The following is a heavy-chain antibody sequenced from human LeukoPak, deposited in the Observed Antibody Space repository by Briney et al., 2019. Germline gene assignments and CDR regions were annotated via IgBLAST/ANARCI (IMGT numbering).Heavy chain of an antibody. J-gene: IGHJ3*02. Sequence: SQTLSLTCAISGDSVSNNIAAWNWIGQSPSRGLEWLGRTYYRSKWYNDYAASVKSRITINPDTSKNQFSLQVNSVTPEDTAVYYCARDPSYNGDGYNFGAFDIWGQGTMVTVSS. D-gene: IGHD5-24*01. V-gene: IGHV6-1*01. CDR2: TYYRSKWYN. CDR1: GDSVSNNIAA. CDR3: ARDPSYNGDGYNFGAFDI.